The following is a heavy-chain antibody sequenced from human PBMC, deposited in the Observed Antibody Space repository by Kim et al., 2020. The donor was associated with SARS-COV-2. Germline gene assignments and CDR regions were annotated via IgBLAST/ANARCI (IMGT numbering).Heavy chain of an antibody. CDR2: INGDGSST. CDR3: GKGNSWYIRD. Sequence: GGSLRLSCTASGITISSCGMHWVRQVPGKGLVWVSVINGDGSSTSYADFVKGRFTLSRDNAENTLHLQMNGLRGEDTAIYYCGKGNSWYIRDWGQGTLVT. D-gene: IGHD1-20*01. CDR1: GITISSCG. V-gene: IGHV3-74*01. J-gene: IGHJ4*02.